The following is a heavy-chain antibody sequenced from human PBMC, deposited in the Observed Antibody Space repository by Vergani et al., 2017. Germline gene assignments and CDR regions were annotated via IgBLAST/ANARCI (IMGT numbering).Heavy chain of an antibody. D-gene: IGHD6-19*01. CDR2: ISAYNGHK. CDR3: ARSIAVAVTSRYVDF. V-gene: IGHV1-18*01. J-gene: IGHJ2*01. Sequence: QVQLVQSGAEVKKPGASVKVSCKASGYTFTSYGISWVRKAPGQGIEWMGWISAYNGHKNYAQKLQGRVTRTTDTSTSTAYMELRSLRSDDTAVYYCARSIAVAVTSRYVDFWGRGTLVTVSS. CDR1: GYTFTSYG.